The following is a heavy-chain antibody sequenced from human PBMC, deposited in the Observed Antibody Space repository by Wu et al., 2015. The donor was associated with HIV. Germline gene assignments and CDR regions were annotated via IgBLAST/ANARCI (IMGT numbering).Heavy chain of an antibody. Sequence: QVQLVQSGTEIKKLGSSVKVSCKASRDTFKRFAISWVRQAPGQGLEWMGWISAHNGNTNYAQKFQDRVTLTTDRSTTTAYMELRSLKSDDTAVYYCAVEGAVPAQGWLDPWGQGTLVTVAS. CDR1: RDTFKRFA. D-gene: IGHD2-2*01. CDR2: ISAHNGNT. V-gene: IGHV1-18*01. J-gene: IGHJ5*02. CDR3: AVEGAVPAQGWLDP.